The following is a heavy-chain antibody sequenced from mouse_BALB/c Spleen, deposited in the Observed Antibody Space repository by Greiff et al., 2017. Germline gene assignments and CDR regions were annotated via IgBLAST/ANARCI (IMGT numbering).Heavy chain of an antibody. J-gene: IGHJ2*01. CDR2: INPSNGGT. CDR3: TREGAYYFDY. CDR1: GYTFTSYY. Sequence: QVQLQQSGAELVKPGASVKLSCKASGYTFTSYYMYWVKQRPGQGLEWIGEINPSNGGTNFNEKFKSKATLTVDKSSSTAYMQLSSLTSEDSAVYYCTREGAYYFDYWGKGTTLTVSS. V-gene: IGHV1S81*02.